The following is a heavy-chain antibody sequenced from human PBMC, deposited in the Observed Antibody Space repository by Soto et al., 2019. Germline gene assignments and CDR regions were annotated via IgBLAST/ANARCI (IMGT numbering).Heavy chain of an antibody. CDR2: ISYDGSNK. CDR1: GFTFSSYG. D-gene: IGHD4-17*01. Sequence: PGGSLRLSCAASGFTFSSYGMHWVRQAPGKGLEWVAVISYDGSNKYYADSVKGRFTISRDNSKNTLYLQMNSLRAEDTAVYYCAKFWYCDYRSPFYSVYPDYYYGMDVWGQGTTVTVSS. J-gene: IGHJ6*02. V-gene: IGHV3-30*18. CDR3: AKFWYCDYRSPFYSVYPDYYYGMDV.